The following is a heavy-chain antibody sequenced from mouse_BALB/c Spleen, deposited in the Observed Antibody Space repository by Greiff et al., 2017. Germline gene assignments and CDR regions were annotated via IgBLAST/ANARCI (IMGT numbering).Heavy chain of an antibody. CDR1: GFTFTDYY. V-gene: IGHV7-3*02. J-gene: IGHJ4*01. Sequence: EVQRVESGGGLVQPGGSLRLSCATSGFTFTDYYMSWVRQPPGKAFEWLGFIRNKANGYTTEYSASVKGRFTISRDNSQSILYLQMNTLRAEDSATYYCARDKGYGNYVDAMDYWGQGTSVTVSS. D-gene: IGHD2-10*02. CDR2: IRNKANGYTT. CDR3: ARDKGYGNYVDAMDY.